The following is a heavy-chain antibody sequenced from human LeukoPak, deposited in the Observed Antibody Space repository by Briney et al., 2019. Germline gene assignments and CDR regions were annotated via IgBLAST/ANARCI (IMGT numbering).Heavy chain of an antibody. D-gene: IGHD3-3*01. CDR2: IKQDGSEK. Sequence: GGSLRLSCAASGFTFSDYYMTWVRQAPGKGLEWVANIKQDGSEKYSVDSVKGRFTISRDNAKNSLYLQMNSLRAEDTAVYYCATAVFPTRPFYDFWSGWDYWGQGTLVTVSS. J-gene: IGHJ4*02. CDR1: GFTFSDYY. V-gene: IGHV3-7*01. CDR3: ATAVFPTRPFYDFWSGWDY.